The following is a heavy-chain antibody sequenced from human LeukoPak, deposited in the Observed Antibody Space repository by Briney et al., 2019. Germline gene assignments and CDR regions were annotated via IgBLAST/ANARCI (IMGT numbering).Heavy chain of an antibody. CDR1: GYTFTSYD. J-gene: IGHJ5*02. CDR3: ARAPYNWNWFDP. D-gene: IGHD1-20*01. Sequence: ASVKVSCKASGYTFTSYDINWVRQATGQGLEWMGWMNPNSGNTGYAQKFQGRVTITTDESTSTAYMELSSLRSEDTAVYYCARAPYNWNWFDPWGQGTLVTVSS. CDR2: MNPNSGNT. V-gene: IGHV1-8*03.